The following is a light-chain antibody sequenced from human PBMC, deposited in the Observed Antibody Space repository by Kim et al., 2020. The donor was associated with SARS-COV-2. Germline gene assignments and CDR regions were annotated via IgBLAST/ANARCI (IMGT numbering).Light chain of an antibody. CDR3: QAWDSRTAI. J-gene: IGLJ2*01. V-gene: IGLV3-1*01. CDR1: KLGDKY. CDR2: QDS. Sequence: SYELTQPPSVSVSPGQTASITCSGDKLGDKYACXYHQKPGQSPVLVIYQDSKRPSGIPERFSGSNSGNTATLTISGTQATDEADYYCQAWDSRTAIFGGG.